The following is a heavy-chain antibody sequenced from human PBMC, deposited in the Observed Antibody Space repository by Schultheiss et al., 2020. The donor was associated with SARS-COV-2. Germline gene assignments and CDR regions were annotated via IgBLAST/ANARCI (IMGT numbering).Heavy chain of an antibody. CDR1: GGSISSSNW. CDR2: IYHSGST. D-gene: IGHD4-17*01. V-gene: IGHV4-4*02. CDR3: ARARGGDYEY. J-gene: IGHJ4*02. Sequence: SETLSLTCTVSGGSISSSNWWSWVRQPPGKGLEWIGSIYHSGSTYYNPSLKSRVTISVDTSKNQFSLKLSSVTAADTAVYYCARARGGDYEYWGQGTLVTVSS.